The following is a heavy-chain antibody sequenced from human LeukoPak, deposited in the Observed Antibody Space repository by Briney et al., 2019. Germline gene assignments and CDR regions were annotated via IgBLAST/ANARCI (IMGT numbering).Heavy chain of an antibody. V-gene: IGHV4-61*08. CDR2: VSYTGTT. CDR3: ARRRAVTVATYYFDY. CDR1: GGSISSGGYS. Sequence: SETLSLTCAVSGGSISSGGYSWSWIRQPPGKGLEWIGYVSYTGTTNYNPSLKSRVTISVDTSKSQFFLSLRSVTAADTAVYYCARRRAVTVATYYFDYWGQGTLVTVSS. D-gene: IGHD4-17*01. J-gene: IGHJ4*02.